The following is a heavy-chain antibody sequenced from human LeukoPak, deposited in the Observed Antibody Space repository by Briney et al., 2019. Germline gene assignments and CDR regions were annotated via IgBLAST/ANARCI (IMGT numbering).Heavy chain of an antibody. CDR3: ARSGPYSSSWYNY. V-gene: IGHV4-34*01. J-gene: IGHJ4*02. D-gene: IGHD6-13*01. CDR1: GGSFSGYY. CDR2: INHSGST. Sequence: PSETLSLTCAVYGGSFSGYYWSWIRQPPGKGLEWIGEINHSGSTNYNPSLKSRVTISVDTSKNQFSLKLSPVTAADTAVYYCARSGPYSSSWYNYWGQGTLVTVSS.